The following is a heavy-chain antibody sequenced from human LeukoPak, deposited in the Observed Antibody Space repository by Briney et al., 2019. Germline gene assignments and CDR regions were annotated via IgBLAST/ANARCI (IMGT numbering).Heavy chain of an antibody. CDR3: ARHFLGRGNNFDY. CDR1: GDSVYSNSAA. CDR2: TYYSSRRYS. D-gene: IGHD7-27*01. Sequence: SQTPSLTYAISGDSVYSNSAAWDWIRQSPSRGLEWQGRTYYSSRRYSDYAVSEKSRITVNPDTSKNQFSLQLSSVTPEDTAVYYCARHFLGRGNNFDYWGQGTLVTVSS. J-gene: IGHJ4*02. V-gene: IGHV6-1*01.